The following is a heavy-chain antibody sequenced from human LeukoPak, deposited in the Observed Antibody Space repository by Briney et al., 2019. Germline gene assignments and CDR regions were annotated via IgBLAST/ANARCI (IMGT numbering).Heavy chain of an antibody. CDR2: MWCEESNK. Sequence: RGMSLRLLCAASVFPFSSYDMLWVPRAPGKGLVGVAVMWCEESNKYYADPVKGRITISRDNCKNRLYQQMISLRGEDMAVYFCARGGIQLWDADYWGQGTLVTVSS. CDR1: VFPFSSYD. CDR3: ARGGIQLWDADY. D-gene: IGHD5-18*01. J-gene: IGHJ4*02. V-gene: IGHV3-33*08.